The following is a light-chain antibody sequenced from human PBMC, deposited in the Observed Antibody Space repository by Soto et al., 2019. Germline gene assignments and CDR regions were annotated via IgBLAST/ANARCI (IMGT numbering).Light chain of an antibody. V-gene: IGKV3-11*01. CDR1: ESVSSY. Sequence: EIVLTQSAATLSLSPGERATLSCRASESVSSYIAWYQQKPGQAPRLLIYEASSRATGIPARPSGSGSGTDFTLAISSLEPEDFAVYYCQQRSNWPPFTFGQGTRLEIK. J-gene: IGKJ5*01. CDR2: EAS. CDR3: QQRSNWPPFT.